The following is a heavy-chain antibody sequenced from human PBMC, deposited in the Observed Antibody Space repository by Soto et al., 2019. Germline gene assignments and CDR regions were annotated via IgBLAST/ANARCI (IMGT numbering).Heavy chain of an antibody. V-gene: IGHV3-9*01. Sequence: GGSLRLSCAASGFTFDVYAMHWVRQAPGKGLEWVSGISWNGGTIVYADSVKGRFTISRDNARNSLYLQMNSLRAEDTALYYCAKDGPRYNWNHLDYWGQGTLVTVSS. CDR1: GFTFDVYA. D-gene: IGHD1-20*01. J-gene: IGHJ4*02. CDR3: AKDGPRYNWNHLDY. CDR2: ISWNGGTI.